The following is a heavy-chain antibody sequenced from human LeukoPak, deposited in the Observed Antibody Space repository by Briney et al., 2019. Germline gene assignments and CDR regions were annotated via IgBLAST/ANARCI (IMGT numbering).Heavy chain of an antibody. D-gene: IGHD6-13*01. J-gene: IGHJ4*02. CDR3: ARDVRLAAAGARGLGY. CDR1: GFTFSSYG. Sequence: GGSLRLSCAASGFTFSSYGMHWVRQAPGKGLEWVAVISYDGSNKYYADSVKGRFTISRDNSKNTLYLQMNSLRAEDTAVYYCARDVRLAAAGARGLGYWGQGTLVTVSS. V-gene: IGHV3-30*03. CDR2: ISYDGSNK.